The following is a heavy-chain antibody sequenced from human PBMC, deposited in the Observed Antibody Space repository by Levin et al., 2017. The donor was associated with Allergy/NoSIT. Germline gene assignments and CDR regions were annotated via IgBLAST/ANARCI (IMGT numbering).Heavy chain of an antibody. J-gene: IGHJ4*02. CDR3: AKDRKLVRDLGGAFDY. Sequence: LSLTCAASGFTFSSYGMHWVRQAPGKGLEWVAVISYDGSNKYYADSVKGRFTISRDNSKNTLYLQMNSLRAEDTAVYYCAKDRKLVRDLGGAFDYWGQGTLVTVSS. D-gene: IGHD3-16*01. V-gene: IGHV3-30*18. CDR1: GFTFSSYG. CDR2: ISYDGSNK.